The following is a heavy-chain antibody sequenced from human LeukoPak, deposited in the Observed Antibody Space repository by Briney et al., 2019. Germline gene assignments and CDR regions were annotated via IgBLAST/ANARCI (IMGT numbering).Heavy chain of an antibody. D-gene: IGHD3-10*01. CDR2: INPSGGST. CDR1: GYTFTSYY. Sequence: GASVKVSCKASGYTFTSYYMHWVRQAPGQGLAWMGIINPSGGSTSYAQKFQGRVTMTRDTSTSTVYMELSSLRSEDTAVYYCARDRGLWFGAHGYFDYWGQGTLVTVSS. CDR3: ARDRGLWFGAHGYFDY. J-gene: IGHJ4*02. V-gene: IGHV1-46*01.